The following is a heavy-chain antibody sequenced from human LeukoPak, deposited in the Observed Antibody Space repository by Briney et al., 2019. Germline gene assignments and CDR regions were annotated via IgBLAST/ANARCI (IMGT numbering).Heavy chain of an antibody. V-gene: IGHV3-23*01. D-gene: IGHD6-19*01. CDR1: GFTFSTFA. CDR2: IFPSGGEI. CDR3: SKPKYSSGWSNFDY. J-gene: IGHJ4*02. Sequence: GGSLRLSCAASGFTFSTFAMIWVRQPPGKGLEWVSSIFPSGGEIHYADSVRGRFTISRDNSKSTLYLQMNSLRAEDTAVYYCSKPKYSSGWSNFDYWGQGTLVTVSS.